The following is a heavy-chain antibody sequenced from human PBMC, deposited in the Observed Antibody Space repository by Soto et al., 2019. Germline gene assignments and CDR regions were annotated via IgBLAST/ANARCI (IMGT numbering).Heavy chain of an antibody. Sequence: EVQLLESGGGLVQPGGSLRLSCAASGFTFSSYAMSWVRQAPGKGLEWVSAISGSGGSTYYADSVKGRFTISRDNXXNTLYLQMNSLRAEDTAVYYCAKCGGMLLDWYFDLWGRGTLVTVSS. J-gene: IGHJ2*01. CDR3: AKCGGMLLDWYFDL. V-gene: IGHV3-23*01. D-gene: IGHD2-15*01. CDR1: GFTFSSYA. CDR2: ISGSGGST.